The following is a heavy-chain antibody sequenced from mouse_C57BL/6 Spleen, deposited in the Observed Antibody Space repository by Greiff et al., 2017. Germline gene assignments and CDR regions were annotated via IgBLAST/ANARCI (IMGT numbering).Heavy chain of an antibody. D-gene: IGHD2-4*01. J-gene: IGHJ4*01. CDR2: IYPRSGNT. Sequence: QVQLQQSGAELARPGASVKLSCKASGYTFTSYGISWVKQRTGQGLEWIGEIYPRSGNTYYNEKFKGKATLTAAKSSSTAYMELRSLTSEDTAVYFGATAYYDYDRGKNAMDYWGQGTSVTVSS. CDR1: GYTFTSYG. CDR3: ATAYYDYDRGKNAMDY. V-gene: IGHV1-81*01.